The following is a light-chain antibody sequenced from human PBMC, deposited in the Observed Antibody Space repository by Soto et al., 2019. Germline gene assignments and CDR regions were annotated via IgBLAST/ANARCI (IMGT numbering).Light chain of an antibody. J-gene: IGKJ2*01. CDR1: QSVTNNY. CDR3: QQYGSSPAYS. Sequence: EIVLTQSPGTLSLSPGERATLSCRASQSVTNNYLAWYQQKPGQAPRLLIYSASSRATGIPDRFSGSGSGTDFTLTISRLEPEDFAVYFCQQYGSSPAYSFGQGTKLEI. V-gene: IGKV3-20*01. CDR2: SAS.